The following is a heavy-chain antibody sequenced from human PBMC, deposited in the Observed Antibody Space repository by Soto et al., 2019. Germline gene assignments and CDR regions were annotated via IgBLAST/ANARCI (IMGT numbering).Heavy chain of an antibody. CDR2: ISAYNGNT. CDR1: GYTFTSYG. CDR3: ARNAYCSSTSCYEATFDY. J-gene: IGHJ4*02. D-gene: IGHD2-2*01. V-gene: IGHV1-18*01. Sequence: QVQLVQSGAEVKKPGASVKVSCKASGYTFTSYGISWVRQAPGQGLEWMGWISAYNGNTNYAQKLQGRVTMTTDTSTSTAYRELRSLRSDDTAVYYCARNAYCSSTSCYEATFDYWGQGTLVTVSS.